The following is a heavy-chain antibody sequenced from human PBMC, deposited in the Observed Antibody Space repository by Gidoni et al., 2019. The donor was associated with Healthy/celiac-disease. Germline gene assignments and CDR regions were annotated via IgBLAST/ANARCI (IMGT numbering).Heavy chain of an antibody. CDR2: IYSSGST. CDR1: GGSISRSSYY. Sequence: QLQLQESGPGLVKPSSTLSLTCTVSGGSISRSSYYWGWIRQPPGKGLEWIGSIYSSGSTYYNPSLKSRVTISVDTSKNQFSLKLSSVTAADTAVYYCASFDILTGYTVDYWGQGTLVTVSS. CDR3: ASFDILTGYTVDY. D-gene: IGHD3-9*01. V-gene: IGHV4-39*01. J-gene: IGHJ4*02.